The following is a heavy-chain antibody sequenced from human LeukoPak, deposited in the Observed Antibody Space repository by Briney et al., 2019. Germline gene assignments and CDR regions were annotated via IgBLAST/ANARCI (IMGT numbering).Heavy chain of an antibody. Sequence: GGSLRLSCAASGFTFSSYAMSWVRQAPGKGLEWVSAISGSGGSTYYADSVKGRFTISRDNSKNTVYLQMNSLRAEDTAVYYCAKVPGYYGSGSYYVAGELSLGYWGQGTLVTVSS. D-gene: IGHD3-10*01. CDR3: AKVPGYYGSGSYYVAGELSLGY. V-gene: IGHV3-23*01. CDR2: ISGSGGST. CDR1: GFTFSSYA. J-gene: IGHJ4*02.